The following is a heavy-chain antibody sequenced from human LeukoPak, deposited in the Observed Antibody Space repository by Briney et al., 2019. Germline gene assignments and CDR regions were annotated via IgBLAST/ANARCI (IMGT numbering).Heavy chain of an antibody. V-gene: IGHV4-39*01. CDR3: ARHPKEGSSWGGRWVDI. CDR1: GGSISSSSYY. Sequence: PSETLSLTCSVSGGSISSSSYYWGRIRQSPGKGLEWIGSIYYTGTTYYNSSLRSRVIISLDTSKNQFSLRLTSVTDADTAVYYCARHPKEGSSWGGRWVDIWGQGTLVTVAS. CDR2: IYYTGTT. D-gene: IGHD6-13*01. J-gene: IGHJ4*02.